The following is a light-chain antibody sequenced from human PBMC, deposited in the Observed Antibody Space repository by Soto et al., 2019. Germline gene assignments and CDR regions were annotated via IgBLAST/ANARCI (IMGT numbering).Light chain of an antibody. Sequence: DIQMTQSPSSLSASVGDRVTITCRASQTISSYLNWYQQKPGKAPKLLIYAAPSLESGVPSKFSGSGSGTDFTLTISSLQPEDFATYYCQQSYNTPGTFGQGTRLEIK. CDR1: QTISSY. V-gene: IGKV1-39*01. J-gene: IGKJ5*01. CDR3: QQSYNTPGT. CDR2: AAP.